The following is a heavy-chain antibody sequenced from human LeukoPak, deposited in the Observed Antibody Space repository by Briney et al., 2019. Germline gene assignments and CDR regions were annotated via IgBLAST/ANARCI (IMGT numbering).Heavy chain of an antibody. CDR2: INPSGGST. CDR1: GYTFTSYY. J-gene: IGHJ3*02. Sequence: ASVKVSCKASGYTFTSYYMHWVRQAPGQGLEWMGIINPSGGSTSYAQKFQGRVTITADKSTSTAYMELSSLRSEDTAVYYCARKGYYGSGENDAFDIWGQGTMVTVSS. D-gene: IGHD3-10*01. V-gene: IGHV1-46*01. CDR3: ARKGYYGSGENDAFDI.